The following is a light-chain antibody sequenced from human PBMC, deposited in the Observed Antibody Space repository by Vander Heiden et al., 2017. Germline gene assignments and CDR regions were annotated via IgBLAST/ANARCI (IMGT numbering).Light chain of an antibody. CDR3: QQSYSTPYT. J-gene: IGKJ2*01. Sequence: DIQMIQSSSSLSASVGDRVTITCRASQSISSYLNWYQPKPGKAPKLLNYAASSLQSGVPSRFSGSGSVTDFTLTISSLQPEDFATYYCQQSYSTPYTFGQGTKLEIK. CDR1: QSISSY. CDR2: AAS. V-gene: IGKV1-39*01.